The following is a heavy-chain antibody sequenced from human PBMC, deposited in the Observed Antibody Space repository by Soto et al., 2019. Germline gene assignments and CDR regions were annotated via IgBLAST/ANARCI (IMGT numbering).Heavy chain of an antibody. CDR1: VGSIGSSSYY. D-gene: IGHD6-6*01. J-gene: IGHJ4*02. CDR2: IYYSGST. Sequence: SETLSVTWALSVGSIGSSSYYLGFINQPPGKGLEWIGSIYYSGSTYYNPSLKSRVTISVDTSKNQFSLKLSSVTAADTAVYYCASHSSSSPRADYWGQGTLVTVSS. V-gene: IGHV4-39*01. CDR3: ASHSSSSPRADY.